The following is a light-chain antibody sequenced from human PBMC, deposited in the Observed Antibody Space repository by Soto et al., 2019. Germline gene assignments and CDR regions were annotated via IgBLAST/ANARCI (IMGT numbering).Light chain of an antibody. Sequence: EIVLTQSPGTLSLSPGETATLSCRASQSVNNRLAWYQQQPGQAPRLLLYDASPRVTGSPARISGSWFGAYFTTISSSIEPEDVADYYCQHRWNWHLTFGGGTKVEIK. J-gene: IGKJ4*01. CDR2: DAS. CDR3: QHRWNWHLT. CDR1: QSVNNR. V-gene: IGKV3-11*01.